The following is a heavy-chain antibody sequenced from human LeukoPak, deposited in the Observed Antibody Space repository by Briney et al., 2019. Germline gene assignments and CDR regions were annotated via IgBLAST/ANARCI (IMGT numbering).Heavy chain of an antibody. V-gene: IGHV4-31*03. J-gene: IGHJ4*02. CDR1: DGSISSGGYY. D-gene: IGHD2-2*01. CDR2: IYYSGST. CDR3: ASLGGDCSSTSCYAYFDY. Sequence: SETLALTCTVADGSISSGGYYWSWIRQHPGKGLEWMGYIYYSGSTYYDPSLKNRVTISVDTSKNQFSLKLSSVTAADTAVYYCASLGGDCSSTSCYAYFDYWGQGTLVTVSS.